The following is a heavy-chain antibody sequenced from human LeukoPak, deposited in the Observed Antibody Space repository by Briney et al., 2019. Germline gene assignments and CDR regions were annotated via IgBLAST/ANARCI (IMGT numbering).Heavy chain of an antibody. V-gene: IGHV3-30-3*01. CDR3: AKEEAGWYQRADHDY. CDR1: GFTFSSYA. CDR2: ISYDGSNK. J-gene: IGHJ4*02. Sequence: GGSLRLSCAASGFTFSSYAMHWVRQAPGKGLEWVAVISYDGSNKYYADSVKGRFTISRDNSKNTLYLQMNSLRAEDTAVYYCAKEEAGWYQRADHDYWGQGTLVTVSS. D-gene: IGHD2-2*01.